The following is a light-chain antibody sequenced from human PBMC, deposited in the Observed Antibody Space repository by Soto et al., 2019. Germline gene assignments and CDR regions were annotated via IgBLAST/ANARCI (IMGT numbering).Light chain of an antibody. Sequence: EIVLTQSPGTLSWSPGERATLSCRAGQSVSSSYLAWYQQKPGQAPRLLIYGASSRATGIPDRFSGSGSGTDFTLTISRLEPEDFAVYYCQQYGSSPLITFGQGTRLEIK. CDR2: GAS. CDR3: QQYGSSPLIT. J-gene: IGKJ5*01. V-gene: IGKV3-20*01. CDR1: QSVSSSY.